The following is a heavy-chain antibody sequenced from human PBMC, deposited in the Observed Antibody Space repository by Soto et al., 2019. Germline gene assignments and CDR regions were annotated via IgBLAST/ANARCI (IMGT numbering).Heavy chain of an antibody. CDR1: GFTFSSYA. D-gene: IGHD3-22*01. CDR3: AKDLHYDSSGYYSY. CDR2: ISGSGGST. J-gene: IGHJ4*02. V-gene: IGHV3-23*01. Sequence: PGGSLRLSCAASGFTFSSYAMSWVRQAPGKGLEWVSAISGSGGSTYYADSVKGRFTISRDNSKNTLYLQMNSLRAEDTAVYYCAKDLHYDSSGYYSYWGQGTLVTVSS.